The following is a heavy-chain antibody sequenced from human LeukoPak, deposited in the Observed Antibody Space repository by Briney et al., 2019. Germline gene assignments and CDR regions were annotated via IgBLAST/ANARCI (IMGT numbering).Heavy chain of an antibody. D-gene: IGHD2-2*01. CDR1: GYTFTSYY. CDR3: ARVSSDCSSTSCYVYDAFDI. Sequence: ASVKVSCKASGYTFTSYYMHWVRQAPGQGLEWMGIINPSGGSTSYAQKFQGRVTMTRDTSTSTVCMELSSLRSEDTAVYYCARVSSDCSSTSCYVYDAFDIWGQGTMVTVSS. CDR2: INPSGGST. V-gene: IGHV1-46*01. J-gene: IGHJ3*02.